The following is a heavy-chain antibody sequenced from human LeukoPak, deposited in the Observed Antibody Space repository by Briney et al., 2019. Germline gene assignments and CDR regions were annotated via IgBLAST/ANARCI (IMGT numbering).Heavy chain of an antibody. V-gene: IGHV3-30*18. CDR3: AKRGHYSINWYHCFDY. CDR2: IASNGGSE. D-gene: IGHD6-13*01. CDR1: GFTFTTYG. Sequence: QPGGSLILSCAASGFTFTTYGLHWVRQAPGKGLEWVAAIASNGGSEYYADSVKGRFTISRDNSKNTLFLQMNSLRPDDTAVYYCAKRGHYSINWYHCFDYWGQGTLVTVSS. J-gene: IGHJ4*02.